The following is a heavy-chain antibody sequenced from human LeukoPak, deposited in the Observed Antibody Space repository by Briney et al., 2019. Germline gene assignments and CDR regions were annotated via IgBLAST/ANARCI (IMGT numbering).Heavy chain of an antibody. CDR1: GGSVTRYY. V-gene: IGHV4-59*02. CDR2: IYHSGST. CDR3: ARSLQCSSSWYWVDP. Sequence: PSETLSLTCTGSGGSVTRYYWSWIRQPPGKGLEWIGYIYHSGSTFYNPSLKSRVTISIDTSKNQFSLKLSSVTAADTAVYYCARSLQCSSSWYWVDPWGQGTLVTVSS. J-gene: IGHJ5*02. D-gene: IGHD6-13*01.